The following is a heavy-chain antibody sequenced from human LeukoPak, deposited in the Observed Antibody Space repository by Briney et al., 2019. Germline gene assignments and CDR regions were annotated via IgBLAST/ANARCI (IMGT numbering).Heavy chain of an antibody. Sequence: KPSETLSLTCSVSGGSISSSSYSWGWIRQPPGKGLEWIGTIYYSGSTNYNPSLKSRVTISVDTSKNQFSLKLSSVTAADTAVYYCVRRGLRQSPPNKYGMDVWGQGTTVTVSS. J-gene: IGHJ6*02. CDR1: GGSISSSSYS. CDR3: VRRGLRQSPPNKYGMDV. V-gene: IGHV4-39*07. CDR2: IYYSGST. D-gene: IGHD1/OR15-1a*01.